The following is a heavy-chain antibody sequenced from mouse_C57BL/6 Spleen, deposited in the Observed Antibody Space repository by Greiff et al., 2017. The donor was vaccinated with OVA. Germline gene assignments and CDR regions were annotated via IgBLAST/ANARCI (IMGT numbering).Heavy chain of an antibody. D-gene: IGHD1-1*01. CDR3: ARSSTTVVPNYFDY. CDR1: GYTFTSYG. V-gene: IGHV1-81*01. J-gene: IGHJ2*01. Sequence: QVQLQQSGAELARPGASVKLSCKASGYTFTSYGISWVKQRTGQGLEWIGEIYPRSGNTYYNEKFKGKATLTADKSSSTAYMELRSLTSEDSAVYFCARSSTTVVPNYFDYWGQGTTLTVSS. CDR2: IYPRSGNT.